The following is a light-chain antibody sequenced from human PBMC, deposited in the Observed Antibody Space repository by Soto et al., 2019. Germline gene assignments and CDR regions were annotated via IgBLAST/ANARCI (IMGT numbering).Light chain of an antibody. CDR3: QQRSNLPLT. CDR2: DAS. V-gene: IGKV3-11*01. J-gene: IGKJ4*01. Sequence: DIMLTQSPATLSLSTEEIATLSCRANQSISSYLGWYQQKPGQAPRLLIYDASKRATGIPARFSGSGSGTDFTLTISSLEPEDFAVYYCQQRSNLPLTFCGETMVDI. CDR1: QSISSY.